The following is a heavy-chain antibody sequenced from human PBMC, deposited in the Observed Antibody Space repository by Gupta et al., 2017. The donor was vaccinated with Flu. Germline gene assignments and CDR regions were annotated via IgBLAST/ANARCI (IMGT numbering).Heavy chain of an antibody. CDR2: IKQDGNEK. Sequence: EVHLVESGGGLVQPRGSLRLSCAASGFSFSNFWMSWVRQAPGKGLEWVASIKQDGNEKYYVGSLEGRFTISRDNAKNSLYLQMHTLRAEDTAVYYCARTTHPLYDGITNFDYWGQGTLVTVSS. CDR3: ARTTHPLYDGITNFDY. CDR1: GFSFSNFW. V-gene: IGHV3-7*01. J-gene: IGHJ4*02. D-gene: IGHD3-10*01.